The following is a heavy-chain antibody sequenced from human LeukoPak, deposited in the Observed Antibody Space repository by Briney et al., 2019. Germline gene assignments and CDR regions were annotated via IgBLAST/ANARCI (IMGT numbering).Heavy chain of an antibody. CDR1: GFTFSSYA. J-gene: IGHJ5*02. Sequence: GGSLRLSCAAPGFTFSSYAMSWVRQAPGKGLEWVSAISGSGGSTYYADSVKGRFTISRDNSKNTLYLQMNSLRAEDTAVYYCAKDPLYLYSNYDYNWFDPWGQGTLVTVSS. CDR3: AKDPLYLYSNYDYNWFDP. D-gene: IGHD4-11*01. CDR2: ISGSGGST. V-gene: IGHV3-23*01.